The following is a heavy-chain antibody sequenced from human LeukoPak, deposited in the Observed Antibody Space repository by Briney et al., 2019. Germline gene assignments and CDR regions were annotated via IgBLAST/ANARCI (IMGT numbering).Heavy chain of an antibody. CDR3: ARGLGYSSGWYGRWFDP. D-gene: IGHD6-19*01. J-gene: IGHJ5*02. CDR1: GGTFSSYA. CDR2: IIPIFGTA. Sequence: SVKVSCKASGGTFSSYAISWVRQAPGQGLEWMGGIIPIFGTANYAQKFQGRVTITADESTSTAYMELSSLRSEDTAVYYCARGLGYSSGWYGRWFDPWGQGTLVTVSS. V-gene: IGHV1-69*13.